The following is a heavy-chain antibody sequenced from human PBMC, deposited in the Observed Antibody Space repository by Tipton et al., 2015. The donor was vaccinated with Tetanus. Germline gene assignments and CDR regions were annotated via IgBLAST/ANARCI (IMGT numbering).Heavy chain of an antibody. V-gene: IGHV3-30-3*01. J-gene: IGHJ4*02. D-gene: IGHD1-14*01. Sequence: SLRLSCAASGFTFSSYAIHWVRQAPGRGLEWVAIISPDGSNDRYSDTVKGRFTISRDNSKNTLFLQMNSLRSEDTAVYYCARAPNRISRAYDYWGQGTQITVSS. CDR2: ISPDGSND. CDR1: GFTFSSYA. CDR3: ARAPNRISRAYDY.